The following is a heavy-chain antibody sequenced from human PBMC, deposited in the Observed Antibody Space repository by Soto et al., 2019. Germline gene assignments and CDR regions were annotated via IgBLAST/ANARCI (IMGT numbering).Heavy chain of an antibody. CDR1: GGSVSDKTYY. V-gene: IGHV4-61*01. CDR2: VYYRGTT. J-gene: IGHJ4*02. CDR3: ARTTAVPNTLRSRYFFDY. D-gene: IGHD4-17*01. Sequence: SETLSLTCSVSGGSVSDKTYYWSWIRQPPGKRLEWIGYVYYRGTTNYNPSLKSRVTISVDLSKNRFSLRLSSVTTADTALYYCARTTAVPNTLRSRYFFDYWGQGTLVTVSS.